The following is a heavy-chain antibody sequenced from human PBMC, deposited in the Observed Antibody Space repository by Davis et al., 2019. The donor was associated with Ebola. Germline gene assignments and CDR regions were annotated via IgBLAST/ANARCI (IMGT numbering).Heavy chain of an antibody. D-gene: IGHD2-15*01. CDR2: IDGNGADT. CDR3: AKVDCSGGSCYGRDV. V-gene: IGHV3-23*01. Sequence: PGGSLRLSCAGSGFTFSYYAMRWVRQAPGQGLEWVSSIDGNGADTYYADSVKGRFTISRDNSKNTLYLQMNSLRAEDTAVYYCAKVDCSGGSCYGRDVWGQGTTVTVSS. J-gene: IGHJ6*02. CDR1: GFTFSYYA.